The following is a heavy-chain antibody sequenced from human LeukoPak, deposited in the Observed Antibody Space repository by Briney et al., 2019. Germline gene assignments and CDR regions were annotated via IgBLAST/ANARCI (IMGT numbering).Heavy chain of an antibody. D-gene: IGHD6-6*01. V-gene: IGHV4-34*01. Sequence: PSETLSLTCAVYGGSFSGYYWSWIRQPPGKGLEWIGEINHSGSTNYNPSLKSRVTISVDTSKNQFSLKLSSVTAADTAVYYCARRRRYSSSSWFDPWGQGTLVTVSS. CDR1: GGSFSGYY. CDR2: INHSGST. CDR3: ARRRRYSSSSWFDP. J-gene: IGHJ5*02.